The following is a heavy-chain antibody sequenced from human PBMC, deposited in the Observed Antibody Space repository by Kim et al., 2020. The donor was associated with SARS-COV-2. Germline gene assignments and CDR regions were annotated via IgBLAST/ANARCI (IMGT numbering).Heavy chain of an antibody. CDR3: ARHPGLGAFDI. J-gene: IGHJ3*02. V-gene: IGHV1-69*02. Sequence: NSPRKSQGRVTLTADKSTSTVYMELSSLRSEATAVYYCARHPGLGAFDIWGQGTMVTVSS.